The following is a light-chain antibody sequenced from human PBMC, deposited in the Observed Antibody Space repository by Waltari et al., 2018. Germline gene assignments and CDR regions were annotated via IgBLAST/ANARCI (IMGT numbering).Light chain of an antibody. V-gene: IGKV1D-12*01. Sequence: DIQMTQSPSSVSASLGHRVTITCRASQDISRYLAWYQQTPGRSPKLLIFDTSSLQSGVPSRFSGSGSGTDFTLTISSLQPEDFATYYCLQVSNFPITFGQGTRLEIK. CDR1: QDISRY. CDR2: DTS. CDR3: LQVSNFPIT. J-gene: IGKJ5*01.